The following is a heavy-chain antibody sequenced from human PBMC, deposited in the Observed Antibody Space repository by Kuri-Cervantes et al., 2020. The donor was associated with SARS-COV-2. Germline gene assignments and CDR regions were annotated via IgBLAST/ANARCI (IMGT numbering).Heavy chain of an antibody. D-gene: IGHD2-2*01. J-gene: IGHJ6*02. V-gene: IGHV4-39*01. Sequence: SETLSLTCTVSGGSISSSSYYWGWIRQPPGKGLERIGSIYYSGSTYYNPSLKSRVTISVDTSKNQFSLKLSSVTAADTAAYYCARSRGYCSSTSCFYYYGMDVWGQGTTVTVSS. CDR2: IYYSGST. CDR1: GGSISSSSYY. CDR3: ARSRGYCSSTSCFYYYGMDV.